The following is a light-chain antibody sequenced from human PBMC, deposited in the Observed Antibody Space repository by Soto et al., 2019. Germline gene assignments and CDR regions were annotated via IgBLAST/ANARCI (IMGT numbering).Light chain of an antibody. J-gene: IGKJ4*01. V-gene: IGKV3D-11*02. Sequence: EIVLTQSPATLSLYQGERATLSCRASQSVSSYLAWYQQKPGQAPRLLIYDASNRATGIPAGFSGSGPGTDFTLTISSLEPEDFAVYYCQQRSNWLTFGGGTKVDIK. CDR2: DAS. CDR1: QSVSSY. CDR3: QQRSNWLT.